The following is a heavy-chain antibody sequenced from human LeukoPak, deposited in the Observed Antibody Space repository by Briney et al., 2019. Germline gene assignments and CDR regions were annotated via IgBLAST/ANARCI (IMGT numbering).Heavy chain of an antibody. CDR3: AREVKQWLVWGYYFDY. CDR2: ISAYNGNT. D-gene: IGHD6-19*01. V-gene: IGHV1-18*01. CDR1: GYTFTSYG. J-gene: IGHJ4*02. Sequence: GASVKVSCKASGYTFTSYGISWVRQAPGQGLEWMGWISAYNGNTNYAQKLQVRVTMTTDTSTSTAYMELRSLRSDDTAVYYCAREVKQWLVWGYYFDYWGQGTLVTVSS.